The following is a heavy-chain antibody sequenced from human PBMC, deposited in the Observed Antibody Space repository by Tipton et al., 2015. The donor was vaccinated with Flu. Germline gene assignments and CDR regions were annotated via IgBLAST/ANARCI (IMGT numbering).Heavy chain of an antibody. CDR3: ATLTGDDY. CDR2: ISSTGSTI. D-gene: IGHD7-27*01. V-gene: IGHV3-48*03. J-gene: IGHJ4*02. Sequence: SLRLSCVASGFDLRRFGLHWVRQAPGKGLEWVSYISSTGSTINYADSVKGRFTISRDNAKNSLYLQMNSLRAEDTAVYYCATLTGDDYWGQGILVTVSS. CDR1: GFDLRRFG.